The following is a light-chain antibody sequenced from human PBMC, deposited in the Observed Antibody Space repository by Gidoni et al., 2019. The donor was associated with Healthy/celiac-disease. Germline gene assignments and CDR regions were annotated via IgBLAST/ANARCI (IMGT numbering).Light chain of an antibody. V-gene: IGKV1-27*01. CDR2: AAS. CDR1: QGISNY. Sequence: DIQMTQYPSSLSASVGDRVTITCRASQGISNYLAWYQQKPGKVPKLLIYAASTLQSGVPSRFSGSGSGTDFTLTISSLQPEDVATYYCQKYNSASSITFGQGTRLEIK. CDR3: QKYNSASSIT. J-gene: IGKJ5*01.